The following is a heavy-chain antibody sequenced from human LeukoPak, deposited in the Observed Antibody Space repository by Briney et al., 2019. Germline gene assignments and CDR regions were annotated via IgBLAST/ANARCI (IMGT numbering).Heavy chain of an antibody. V-gene: IGHV1-8*01. J-gene: IGHJ4*02. CDR1: GYTFTSYD. D-gene: IGHD3-16*02. CDR3: ARGRITFGGVIVIQYFDY. Sequence: ASVTVSCKASGYTFTSYDINWVRQATGQGLEWMGWMNPNSGNTGYAQKFQGRVTMTRNTSISTAYMELSSLRSEDTAVYYCARGRITFGGVIVIQYFDYWGQGTLVTVSS. CDR2: MNPNSGNT.